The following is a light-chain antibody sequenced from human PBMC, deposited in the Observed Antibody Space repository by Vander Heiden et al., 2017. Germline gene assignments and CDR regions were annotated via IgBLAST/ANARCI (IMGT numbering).Light chain of an antibody. J-gene: IGKJ5*01. CDR1: PDLLHGAAYNC. Sequence: DIVMTQSLLSLPVTPGEPASISCTSRPDLLHGAAYNCLEWSVHNPGQSPQLLIYLSSSRASGVPGRCSGSGSCTTFTLKISRVVAEYVCVYYCTQSLQTPFTFAQGTRLDIK. V-gene: IGKV2-28*01. CDR3: TQSLQTPFT. CDR2: LSS.